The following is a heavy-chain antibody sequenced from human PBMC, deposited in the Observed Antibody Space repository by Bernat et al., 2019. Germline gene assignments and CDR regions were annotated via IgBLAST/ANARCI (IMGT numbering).Heavy chain of an antibody. V-gene: IGHV3-33*01. CDR1: GFTFSSYV. Sequence: QVQLVESGGGVVQPGRSLRLSCAASGFTFSSYVMHWVRQAPGKGLEWVAVIWYDGSNKYYADSVKGRFTISRDNSKNTLYLQMNSLRAEDTAVYYCARDLGDIVATNNWFDPWGQGTLVTVSS. CDR3: ARDLGDIVATNNWFDP. CDR2: IWYDGSNK. D-gene: IGHD5-12*01. J-gene: IGHJ5*02.